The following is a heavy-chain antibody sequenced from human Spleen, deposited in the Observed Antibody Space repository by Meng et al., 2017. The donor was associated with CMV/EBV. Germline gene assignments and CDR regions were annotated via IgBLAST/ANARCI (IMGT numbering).Heavy chain of an antibody. CDR1: GFTVSTNY. V-gene: IGHV3-53*01. CDR3: ARIYGSESGAFDI. CDR2: IYSGGST. J-gene: IGHJ3*02. Sequence: GGSLRLSCAASGFTVSTNYMSWVRQAPGKGLEWVSVIYSGGSTYYVDSVKGRFTVSRDNAKNTLNLQMNSLRVEDTAMYYCARIYGSESGAFDIWGQGTMVTVSS. D-gene: IGHD3-10*01.